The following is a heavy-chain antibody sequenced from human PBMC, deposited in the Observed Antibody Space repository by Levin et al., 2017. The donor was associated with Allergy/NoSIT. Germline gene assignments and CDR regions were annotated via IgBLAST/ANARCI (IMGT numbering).Heavy chain of an antibody. D-gene: IGHD4-17*01. J-gene: IGHJ4*02. CDR2: ICTTSSHI. CDR1: GFTFSSYS. V-gene: IGHV3-21*01. CDR3: AREVVTTEEIDY. Sequence: GGSLRLSCAASGFTFSSYSMNWVRQAPGKGLEWVSSICTTSSHIYYADSVKGRFTISRDNAKNSLYLQMNSLRAEDTAVYYCAREVVTTEEIDYWGQGTLVTVSS.